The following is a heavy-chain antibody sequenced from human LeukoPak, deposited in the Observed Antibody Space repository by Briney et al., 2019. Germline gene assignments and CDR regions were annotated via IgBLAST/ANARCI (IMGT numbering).Heavy chain of an antibody. J-gene: IGHJ5*02. D-gene: IGHD2-15*01. Sequence: SETLSLTCTVSGGSISSYYWSWIRQPPGKGLEWIGYIYYSGSTYYNPSLKSRVTISVDTSKNQFSLKLSSVTAADTAVYYCARDVNGCSGGSCPNWFDPWGQGTLVTVSS. CDR3: ARDVNGCSGGSCPNWFDP. CDR1: GGSISSYY. V-gene: IGHV4-59*12. CDR2: IYYSGST.